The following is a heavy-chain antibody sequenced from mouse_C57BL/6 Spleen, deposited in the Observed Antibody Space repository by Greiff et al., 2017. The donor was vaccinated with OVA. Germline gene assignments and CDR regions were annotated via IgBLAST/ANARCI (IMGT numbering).Heavy chain of an antibody. D-gene: IGHD1-1*01. CDR2: IDPENGDT. CDR3: TYLYYQAD. J-gene: IGHJ3*01. CDR1: GFNIKDDY. Sequence: VHVKQSGAELVRPGASVKLSCTASGFNIKDDYMHWVKQRPEQGLEWIGWIDPENGDTEYASKFQGKATITADTSSNTAYLQLSSLTSEDTAVYYCTYLYYQADWGQGTLVTVSA. V-gene: IGHV14-4*01.